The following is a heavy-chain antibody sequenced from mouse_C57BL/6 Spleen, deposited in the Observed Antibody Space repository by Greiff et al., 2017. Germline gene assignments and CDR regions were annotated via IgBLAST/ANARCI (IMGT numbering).Heavy chain of an antibody. CDR2: IYPSDSET. Sequence: QVQLQQPGAELVRPGSSVKLSCKASGYTFTSYWMDWVKQRPGQGLEWIGNIYPSDSETHYNQKFKDKATLTVDKSSSTAYLQLSSLTSEDSAVYCCARGGSGYPFDYWGQGTTLTVSS. J-gene: IGHJ2*01. CDR1: GYTFTSYW. CDR3: ARGGSGYPFDY. V-gene: IGHV1-61*01. D-gene: IGHD3-2*02.